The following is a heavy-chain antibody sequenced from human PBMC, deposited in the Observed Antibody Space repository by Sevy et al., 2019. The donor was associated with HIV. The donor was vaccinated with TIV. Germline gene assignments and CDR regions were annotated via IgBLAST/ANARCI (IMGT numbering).Heavy chain of an antibody. J-gene: IGHJ4*02. CDR1: GFTFSTYN. V-gene: IGHV3-21*01. D-gene: IGHD3-10*01. Sequence: GGSLRLSCAASGFTFSTYNTNWVRQAPGKGLEWVSSIWSSSSYIYYADSVKGRFTISRDNAKNSLYLQMNSPKVEDTAVYYCARDRTYGSFIDYWGQGTLVTVSS. CDR3: ARDRTYGSFIDY. CDR2: IWSSSSYI.